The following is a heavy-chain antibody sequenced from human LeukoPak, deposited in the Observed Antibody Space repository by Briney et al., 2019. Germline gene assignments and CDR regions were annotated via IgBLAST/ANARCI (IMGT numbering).Heavy chain of an antibody. J-gene: IGHJ4*02. V-gene: IGHV4-59*01. Sequence: PSETLSLTCTVSGGSISSYYWSWIRQPPGKGLEWIGYVYSSGSTNYNPSLKSRVTISVDTSKNQFSLKLNSVTAADTAVYHCVRGSGWYYYWGQGTLVTVSS. D-gene: IGHD6-19*01. CDR3: VRGSGWYYY. CDR1: GGSISSYY. CDR2: VYSSGST.